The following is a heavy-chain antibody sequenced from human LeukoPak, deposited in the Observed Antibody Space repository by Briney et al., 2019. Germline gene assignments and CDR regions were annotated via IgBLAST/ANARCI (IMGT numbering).Heavy chain of an antibody. CDR1: GFTVSSNY. CDR3: ERDAYGAHSDYYMDV. Sequence: GGSLRLSCAASGFTVSSNYMSWVRQAPGKGLEWASVIYSGGSTYYADSVKGRFTISRDNSKNTLYLQMNSLRAEDTAVYYCERDAYGAHSDYYMDVWGKGTTVTVSS. D-gene: IGHD3-10*01. J-gene: IGHJ6*03. CDR2: IYSGGST. V-gene: IGHV3-53*01.